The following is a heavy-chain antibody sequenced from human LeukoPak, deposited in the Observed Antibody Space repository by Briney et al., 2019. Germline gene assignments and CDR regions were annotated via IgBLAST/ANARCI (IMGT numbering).Heavy chain of an antibody. D-gene: IGHD3-10*01. CDR2: IYTSGSTP. V-gene: IGHV4-4*07. CDR1: GGSINSYY. Sequence: SETLSLTCTVSGGSINSYYWSWIRQSAGKGLEWIGRIYTSGSTPDYSPSLKSRVTMSIDTSKNQFSLKLSSVTAADTAVYYCARLQSGSQDYWGQGTLVTVSS. J-gene: IGHJ4*02. CDR3: ARLQSGSQDY.